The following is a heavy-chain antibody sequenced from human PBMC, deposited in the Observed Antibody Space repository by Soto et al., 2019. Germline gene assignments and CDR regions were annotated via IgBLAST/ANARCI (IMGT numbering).Heavy chain of an antibody. Sequence: GGSLRLSCAASGFTFSSYAMSWVRQAPGKGLEWVSTISGRDDSTYYADSVKGRFTISRDKSKNTLYLQMNSLRAEDTAVYYCAKEGGSSWYYFDYWGQGTLVTVSS. CDR1: GFTFSSYA. D-gene: IGHD6-13*01. J-gene: IGHJ4*02. CDR2: ISGRDDST. CDR3: AKEGGSSWYYFDY. V-gene: IGHV3-23*01.